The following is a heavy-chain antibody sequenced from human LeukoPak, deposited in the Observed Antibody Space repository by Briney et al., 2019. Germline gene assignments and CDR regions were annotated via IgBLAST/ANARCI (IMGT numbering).Heavy chain of an antibody. J-gene: IGHJ5*02. CDR2: ISGSGGST. CDR3: AKASERSWYHWFDP. V-gene: IGHV3-23*01. CDR1: GFTFSSYA. Sequence: QPGRSLRLSWAASGFTFSSYATSWVRQAPGKGREWVSAISGSGGSTYYADSVKGRFTISRDNSKHTLYLQMNSLRAEDTAVYYCAKASERSWYHWFDPWGQGTLVTVCS. D-gene: IGHD6-13*01.